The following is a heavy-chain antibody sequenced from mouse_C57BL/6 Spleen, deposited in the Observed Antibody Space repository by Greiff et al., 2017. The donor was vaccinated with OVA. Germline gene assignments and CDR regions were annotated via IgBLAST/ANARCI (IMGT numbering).Heavy chain of an antibody. CDR1: GYTFTSYW. CDR2: IDPSDSYT. Sequence: QVQLQQPGAELVKPGASVKLSCKASGYTFTSYWMQWVKQRPGQGLEWIGEIDPSDSYTNYNQKFKGKATLTVDTSSSTAYMQLSILTSEDSAVYYCARRGYGLYYYAMDYWGQGTSVTVSS. J-gene: IGHJ4*01. D-gene: IGHD1-1*01. CDR3: ARRGYGLYYYAMDY. V-gene: IGHV1-50*01.